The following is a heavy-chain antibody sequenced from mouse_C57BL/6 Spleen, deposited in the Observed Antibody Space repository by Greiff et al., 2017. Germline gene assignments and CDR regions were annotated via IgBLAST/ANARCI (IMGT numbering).Heavy chain of an antibody. CDR2: ISNLAYSI. D-gene: IGHD1-1*01. J-gene: IGHJ1*03. CDR1: GFTFSDYG. Sequence: DVMLVESGGGLVQPGGSLKLSCAASGFTFSDYGMAWVRQAPRKGPEWVAFISNLAYSIYYADTVTGRFTISRENAKNTLYLEMSSLRSEDTAMYYCARLGSSYVDWYFDVWGTGTTVTVSS. V-gene: IGHV5-15*01. CDR3: ARLGSSYVDWYFDV.